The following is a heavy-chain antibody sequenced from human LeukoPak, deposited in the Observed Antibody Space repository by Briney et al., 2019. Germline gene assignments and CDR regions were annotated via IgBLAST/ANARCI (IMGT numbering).Heavy chain of an antibody. CDR2: IYYSGIP. Sequence: SETLSLTCTVSGGSISNSDSYWGWIRQPPGKGLEWIGSIYYSGIPYYNPSLKSRVTISVDTSKNQFSLKLGSVTAADTAVYYCARDWPLVVPAAIHWFDPWGQGTLVTVSS. V-gene: IGHV4-39*02. J-gene: IGHJ5*02. CDR3: ARDWPLVVPAAIHWFDP. CDR1: GGSISNSDSY. D-gene: IGHD2-2*01.